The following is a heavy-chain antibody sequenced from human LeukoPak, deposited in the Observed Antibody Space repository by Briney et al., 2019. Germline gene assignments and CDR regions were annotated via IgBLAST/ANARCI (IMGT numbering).Heavy chain of an antibody. CDR1: GYTFTGYY. D-gene: IGHD6-13*01. V-gene: IGHV1-2*04. Sequence: ASVKVSCKASGYTFTGYYMHWVRQTPGQGLEWMGWINPNSGGTNYAQKFQGWVTMTRDTSISTAYMELSRLRSDDTAVYYCAREVAAAAYYYYYYMDVWGKGTTVTVSS. J-gene: IGHJ6*03. CDR2: INPNSGGT. CDR3: AREVAAAAYYYYYYMDV.